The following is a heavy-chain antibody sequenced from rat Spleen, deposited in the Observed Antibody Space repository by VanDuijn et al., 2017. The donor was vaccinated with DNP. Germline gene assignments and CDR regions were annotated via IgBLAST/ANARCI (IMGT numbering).Heavy chain of an antibody. CDR1: GVTFSNYG. Sequence: EGQLVGSGGGPVQPGRSLKLSCAASGVTFSNYGMAWVRQAPTKGLEWVASITTGGGKIYYRDSVKGRFTISRDNAKNTQYLQMDSLRSEDTATYYCTTLITFMSGWSQGTSVTVSS. V-gene: IGHV5S13*01. J-gene: IGHJ4*01. CDR3: TTLITFMSG. CDR2: ITTGGGKI. D-gene: IGHD1-1*01.